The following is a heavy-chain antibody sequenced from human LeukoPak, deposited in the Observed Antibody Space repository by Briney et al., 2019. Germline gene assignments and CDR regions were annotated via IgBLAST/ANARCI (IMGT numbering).Heavy chain of an antibody. CDR1: GFTFSSYG. J-gene: IGHJ4*02. CDR2: IRYDGSNK. V-gene: IGHV3-30*02. Sequence: PGGSLRLSCAASGFTFSSYGIHWVRQAPGKGLEWVAFIRYDGSNKYYADSVKGRFTISRDNAKNSLYLQMNSLRAEDTAVYYCARAMGRIPYYYDTLDFWGQGTLVTVSS. CDR3: ARAMGRIPYYYDTLDF. D-gene: IGHD3-22*01.